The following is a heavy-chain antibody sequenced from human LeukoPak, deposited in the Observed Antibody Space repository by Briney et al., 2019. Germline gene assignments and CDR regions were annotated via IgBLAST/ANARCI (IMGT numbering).Heavy chain of an antibody. CDR3: ERLRPNTIFGVVMSHMDV. V-gene: IGHV4-39*01. CDR1: GGSISISSYY. CDR2: IYYSGST. Sequence: PSETLSLTCTVSGGSISISSYYWGWIRQPPGKGLEWIGSIYYSGSTYYNPSLKSRVTISVDTSKNQFSLKLSSVTAADTAVYYCERLRPNTIFGVVMSHMDVWGKGTTVTVSS. D-gene: IGHD3-3*01. J-gene: IGHJ6*03.